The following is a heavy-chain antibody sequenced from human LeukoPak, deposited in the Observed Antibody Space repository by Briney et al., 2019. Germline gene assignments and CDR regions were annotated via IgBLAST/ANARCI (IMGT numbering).Heavy chain of an antibody. CDR3: ARHLPYYTGAFDI. V-gene: IGHV4-59*08. J-gene: IGHJ3*02. Sequence: PSETLSLTCTVSGGSISSYYWSWIRQPPGKGLEWIGYIYYSGSTNYNPSLKSRVTISVDTSKNQFSLKLSSVTAADTAVYYCARHLPYYTGAFDIWGQGTMVTVSS. D-gene: IGHD3-22*01. CDR2: IYYSGST. CDR1: GGSISSYY.